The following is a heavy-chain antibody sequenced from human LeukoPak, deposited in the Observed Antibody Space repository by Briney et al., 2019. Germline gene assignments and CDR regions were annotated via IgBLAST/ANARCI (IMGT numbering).Heavy chain of an antibody. D-gene: IGHD3-10*01. CDR2: INHSGST. V-gene: IGHV4-34*01. CDR3: SRGLGRITRVRGVGGWFAP. Sequence: SETLSLTCAVYGGSFSGYYWSWIRQPPGKGLEWIGEINHSGSTNYNPSLKSRVTISVDTSKNQFSLKLSSVTAADTAVYYCSRGLGRITRVRGVGGWFAPWGQGTLVTVSS. J-gene: IGHJ5*02. CDR1: GGSFSGYY.